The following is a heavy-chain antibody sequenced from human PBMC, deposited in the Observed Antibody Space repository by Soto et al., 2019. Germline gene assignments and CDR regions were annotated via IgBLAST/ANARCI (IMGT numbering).Heavy chain of an antibody. CDR2: ISGSDGST. CDR3: ARDRERDAWYEDY. D-gene: IGHD6-13*01. J-gene: IGHJ4*02. V-gene: IGHV3-23*01. Sequence: EVQLLESGGGLVQPGGSLRLSCVASGFSFSNYAMTWVRQAPGKGLDWVSVISGSDGSTYYADSVKGRFTISRDNSKNTLYLQMNSLRAEDTVVYYCARDRERDAWYEDYWGQGTLVTVSS. CDR1: GFSFSNYA.